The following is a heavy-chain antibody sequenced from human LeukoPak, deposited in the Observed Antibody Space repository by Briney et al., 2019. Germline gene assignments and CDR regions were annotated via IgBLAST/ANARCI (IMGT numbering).Heavy chain of an antibody. CDR3: ARRQMGSLEVGY. V-gene: IGHV1-2*02. D-gene: IGHD3-22*01. CDR2: INPNSGGT. J-gene: IGHJ4*02. Sequence: ASVTVSHKAFGYTFTGYYVHWVRQAPGQGLEWMGWINPNSGGTNYAQKFQGRVTMTRDTSVSTAYMELSGLTSDVTAVYFCARRQMGSLEVGYWGHGEPWSP. CDR1: GYTFTGYY.